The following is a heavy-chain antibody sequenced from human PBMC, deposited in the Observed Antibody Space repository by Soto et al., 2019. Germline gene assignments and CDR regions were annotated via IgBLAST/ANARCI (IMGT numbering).Heavy chain of an antibody. CDR2: IIPIFATA. CDR1: GGTFSSYA. D-gene: IGHD3-22*01. Sequence: SVKVSCKASGGTFSSYAISWVRQAPGQGLEWMGGIIPIFATANYAQKFQGRVTITADESTSTAYMELSSLRSEDTAVYYCARDPSRDYYDSSGYYFWGQGTLVTVSS. V-gene: IGHV1-69*13. J-gene: IGHJ4*02. CDR3: ARDPSRDYYDSSGYYF.